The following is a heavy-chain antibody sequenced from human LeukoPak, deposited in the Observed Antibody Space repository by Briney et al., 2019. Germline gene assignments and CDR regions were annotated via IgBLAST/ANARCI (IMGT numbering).Heavy chain of an antibody. CDR3: ARVAVPHWYFDL. D-gene: IGHD4-17*01. V-gene: IGHV3-53*01. J-gene: IGHJ2*01. CDR2: IHAGGSR. CDR1: GFTIGSSY. Sequence: PGGSLRLSCAASGFTIGSSYMRWVRQAPGKGLEWVSVIHAGGSRYYAASVTDRFIISRDNVENTLYLRMNNLRAEDTAVYYCARVAVPHWYFDLWGRGALVTVSS.